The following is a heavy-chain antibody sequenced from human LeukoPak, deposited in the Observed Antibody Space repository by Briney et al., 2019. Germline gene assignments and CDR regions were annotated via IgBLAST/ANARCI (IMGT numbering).Heavy chain of an antibody. Sequence: PTDTLSLTCTVSGGSISSYYWSWIRQPPGKGLEWIGYIYYSGNTNYNPSLKSRVTISVDTSKNQFSLKLSSVTAADTAVYYCATYMGGRPDAFDIWGQGTVVTVS. J-gene: IGHJ3*02. D-gene: IGHD3-16*01. CDR3: ATYMGGRPDAFDI. V-gene: IGHV4-59*07. CDR1: GGSISSYY. CDR2: IYYSGNT.